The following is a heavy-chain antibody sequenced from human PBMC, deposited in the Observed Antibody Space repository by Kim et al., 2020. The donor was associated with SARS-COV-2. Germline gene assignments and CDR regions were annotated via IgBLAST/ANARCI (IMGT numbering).Heavy chain of an antibody. CDR3: AKAWAISSDY. J-gene: IGHJ4*02. D-gene: IGHD3-9*01. CDR2: ST. Sequence: STYYADSVTSHFNISRDNSKNTLYLQRNRLRAEDTAVYYCAKAWAISSDYWGQGTLVTVSS. V-gene: IGHV3-23*01.